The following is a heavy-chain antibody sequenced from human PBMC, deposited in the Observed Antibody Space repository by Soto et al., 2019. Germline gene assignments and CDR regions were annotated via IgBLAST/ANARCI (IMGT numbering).Heavy chain of an antibody. Sequence: GGSLRLSCAASGFTFSSYWMSWVHQAPGKGLEWVANIKQDGSEKYYVDSVKGRFTISRDNAKNSLYLQMNSLRAEDTAVYYCARDWGQYYYDSSGYWAYWGQGTLVTVSS. CDR3: ARDWGQYYYDSSGYWAY. J-gene: IGHJ4*02. D-gene: IGHD3-22*01. CDR2: IKQDGSEK. CDR1: GFTFSSYW. V-gene: IGHV3-7*03.